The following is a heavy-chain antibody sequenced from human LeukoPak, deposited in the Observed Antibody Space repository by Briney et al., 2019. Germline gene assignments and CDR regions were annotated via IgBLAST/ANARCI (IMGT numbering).Heavy chain of an antibody. CDR3: ARDAFSRISIFGVVSDAFDI. CDR1: GFTFSSYW. V-gene: IGHV3-7*01. CDR2: IKQDGSEK. J-gene: IGHJ3*02. Sequence: GGSLRLSCAASGFTFSSYWMTWVRQTPGKGLEWVANIKQDGSEKYYVDSMKGRFTISRDNAKNSLYLQMNSLRAEDTAVYYCARDAFSRISIFGVVSDAFDIWGQGTMVTVSS. D-gene: IGHD3-3*01.